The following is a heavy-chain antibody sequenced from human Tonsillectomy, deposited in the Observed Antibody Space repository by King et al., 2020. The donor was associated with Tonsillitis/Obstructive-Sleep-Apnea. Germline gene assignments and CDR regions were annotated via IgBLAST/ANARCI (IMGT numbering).Heavy chain of an antibody. D-gene: IGHD3-16*01. J-gene: IGHJ5*02. Sequence: QLVQSGGGLVQPGRSLRLSCTASGFTFGDYAMSWVRQAPGKGLEWVGFIRSKAYGGTTEYAASVKGRFTISRDDSKSIAYLQMNSLKTEDTAVYYCTLTGLSWGQGTLVTASS. V-gene: IGHV3-49*04. CDR2: IRSKAYGGTT. CDR3: TLTGLS. CDR1: GFTFGDYA.